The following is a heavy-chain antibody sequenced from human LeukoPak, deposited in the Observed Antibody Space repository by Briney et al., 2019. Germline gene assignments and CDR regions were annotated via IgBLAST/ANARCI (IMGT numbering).Heavy chain of an antibody. CDR3: VKDAITMVRGVIFDAFDI. D-gene: IGHD3-10*01. CDR1: GFTFSSYA. V-gene: IGHV3-64D*06. CDR2: ISSNGGST. J-gene: IGHJ3*02. Sequence: GGSLRLSCSATGFTFSSYAMHWVRQAPGKGLEYVSAISSNGGSTYYADSVKGRFTISRDNSKNTLYLQMSSLRAEDTAVYYCVKDAITMVRGVIFDAFDIWGQGTMVTVSS.